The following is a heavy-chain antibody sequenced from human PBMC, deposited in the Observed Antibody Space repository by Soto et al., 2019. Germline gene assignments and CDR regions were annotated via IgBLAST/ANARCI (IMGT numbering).Heavy chain of an antibody. J-gene: IGHJ4*02. V-gene: IGHV3-23*01. Sequence: GSLRLACAASGFTFRIFAMSWVRQAPGKGLEWVSTTGGNGRTTYYADSVKGRFTVSRDNSKNTLDLQMNSLSAEDTAVYYCATVHNTSRSFDYWGQGTLVTVYS. CDR2: TGGNGRTT. CDR3: ATVHNTSRSFDY. D-gene: IGHD1-20*01. CDR1: GFTFRIFA.